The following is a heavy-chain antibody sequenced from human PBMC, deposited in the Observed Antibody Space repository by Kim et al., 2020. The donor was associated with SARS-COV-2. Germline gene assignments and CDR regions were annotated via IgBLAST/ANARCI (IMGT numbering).Heavy chain of an antibody. CDR3: ARYGGSYLDY. V-gene: IGHV3-7*03. CDR2: IHQDGSDK. CDR1: GFTFSSHW. Sequence: GGSLRLSCAASGFTFSSHWMSWVRQAPGKGLEWVANIHQDGSDKYYVDSVKDRFTISKDNTKNSLYLQMNSLRAEDTAVYYCARYGGSYLDYWGQGTLVTVSS. D-gene: IGHD1-26*01. J-gene: IGHJ4*02.